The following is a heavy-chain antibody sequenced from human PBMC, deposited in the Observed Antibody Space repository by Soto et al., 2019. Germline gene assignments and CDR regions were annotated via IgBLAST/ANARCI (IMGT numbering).Heavy chain of an antibody. Sequence: QVQLVQSGAEVKKPGASVKVSCKASGYTFTSYDINWVRQATGQGLEWMGWMNPNSGNTGYAQKFQGRVTMTRNTSISTAYMELSSLKPEEKAVYYCAREKVEAVAYWGQGTLVTLSS. D-gene: IGHD1-26*01. CDR3: AREKVEAVAY. CDR1: GYTFTSYD. CDR2: MNPNSGNT. J-gene: IGHJ4*02. V-gene: IGHV1-8*01.